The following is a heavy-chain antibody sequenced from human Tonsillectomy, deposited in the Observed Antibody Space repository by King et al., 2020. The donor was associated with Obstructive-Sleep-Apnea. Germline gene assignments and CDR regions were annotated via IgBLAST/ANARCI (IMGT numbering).Heavy chain of an antibody. CDR2: IVSKAYGGTT. V-gene: IGHV3-49*03. Sequence: VQLVESGGGLVRPGRSLRLSCTAAGFTFVDYAMSWFRRAPGKGLEGLGLIVSKAYGGTTESPAFVKGRFTISRDYSKSIAYLQMNSLKTEDTAVYYCTRAHLWFGDYQGDYWGQGTLVTVSS. D-gene: IGHD3-10*01. J-gene: IGHJ4*02. CDR3: TRAHLWFGDYQGDY. CDR1: GFTFVDYA.